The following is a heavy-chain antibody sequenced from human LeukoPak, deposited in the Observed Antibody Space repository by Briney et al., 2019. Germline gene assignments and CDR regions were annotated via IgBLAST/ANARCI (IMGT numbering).Heavy chain of an antibody. D-gene: IGHD5-18*01. CDR2: ISGSAHKI. Sequence: GGSLRLSCVVSGFTFSDYAMSWVRQAPEKGLDWVSVISGSAHKIRYADSVKGRYTISRDNSENTVYLQMNNLRAEDTALYYCAGRPTGYSSGYVYWGQGALVTVSS. CDR1: GFTFSDYA. J-gene: IGHJ4*02. V-gene: IGHV3-23*01. CDR3: AGRPTGYSSGYVY.